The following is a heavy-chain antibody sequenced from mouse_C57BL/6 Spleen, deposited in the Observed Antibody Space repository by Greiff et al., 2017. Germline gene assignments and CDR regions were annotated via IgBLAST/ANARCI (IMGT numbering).Heavy chain of an antibody. CDR3: ARSGTDFDY. V-gene: IGHV1-61*01. J-gene: IGHJ2*01. Sequence: VKQRPGQGLEWIGNIYPSDSETHYNQKFKDKATLTVDKSSSTAYMQLSSLTSEDSAVYYCARSGTDFDYWGQGTTLTVSS. CDR2: IYPSDSET. D-gene: IGHD4-1*01.